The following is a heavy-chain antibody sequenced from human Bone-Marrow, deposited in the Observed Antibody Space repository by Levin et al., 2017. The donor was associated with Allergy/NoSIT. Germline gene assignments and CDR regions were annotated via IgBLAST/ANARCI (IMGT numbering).Heavy chain of an antibody. CDR2: ISGDSGYL. CDR3: ARDINYDYWGGYYTNDAFDI. D-gene: IGHD3-3*01. CDR1: GFTLKTYS. J-gene: IGHJ3*02. V-gene: IGHV3-21*01. Sequence: GESLKISCEASGFTLKTYSMNWVRQAPGKGLEWVSLISGDSGYLFYADSVKGRFTISRDNAKNSVYLQMTGLRAEDTAIYYCARDINYDYWGGYYTNDAFDIWGQGTVVTVSS.